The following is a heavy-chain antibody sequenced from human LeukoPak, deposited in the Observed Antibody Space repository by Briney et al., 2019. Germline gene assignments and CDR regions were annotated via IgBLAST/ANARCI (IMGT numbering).Heavy chain of an antibody. Sequence: SETLSLTCNVSGGSFNGYYWTWLRQPPGKGLEWIAEINHFGTTNHNPSLKSRVTVSTDTSKNQFFLKLTSVTAADTALYYFARLVVTAPHYHYYMDVWGEGTTVTVSS. CDR2: INHFGTT. J-gene: IGHJ6*03. CDR3: ARLVVTAPHYHYYMDV. D-gene: IGHD2-21*02. CDR1: GGSFNGYY. V-gene: IGHV4-34*01.